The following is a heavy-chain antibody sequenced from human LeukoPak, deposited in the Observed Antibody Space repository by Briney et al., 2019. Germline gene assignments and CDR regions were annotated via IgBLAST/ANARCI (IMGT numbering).Heavy chain of an antibody. CDR2: INPSGGST. Sequence: GASVKVSCKASGYTFTSYHMHWVRQAPGQGLEWMGIINPSGGSTSYAQKFQGRVTMTRDTSTSTAYMELRSLRSDDTAVYYCARLIEGASDYWGQGTLVTVSS. CDR1: GYTFTSYH. D-gene: IGHD1-26*01. V-gene: IGHV1-46*01. J-gene: IGHJ4*02. CDR3: ARLIEGASDY.